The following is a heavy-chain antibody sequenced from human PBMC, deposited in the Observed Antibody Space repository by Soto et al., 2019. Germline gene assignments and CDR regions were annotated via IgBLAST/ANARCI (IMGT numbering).Heavy chain of an antibody. CDR2: IYYSGST. CDR1: GYSISRNNW. CDR3: ARISGYDFWSGYYHFDY. Sequence: SETLSLTCAVSGYSISRNNWWGWIRQPPGKGLEWIGYIYYSGSTYYNPSLKSRVTMSVDTSKNQFSLKLSSVTAVDTAVYYCARISGYDFWSGYYHFDYWGQGTQVT. D-gene: IGHD3-3*01. V-gene: IGHV4-28*01. J-gene: IGHJ4*02.